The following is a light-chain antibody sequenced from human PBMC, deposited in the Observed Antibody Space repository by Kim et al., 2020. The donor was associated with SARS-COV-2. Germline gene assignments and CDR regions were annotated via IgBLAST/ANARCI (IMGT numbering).Light chain of an antibody. CDR3: QSADSIGTYWV. Sequence: PGQTARITCSGDAWAKQYAFWCQQKPGQAPVLVIYNDSDRPSGIHERFSGSSSGTTDTLTISGVQAEDEADYYCQSADSIGTYWVFGGGTKVTVL. CDR1: AWAKQY. J-gene: IGLJ3*02. V-gene: IGLV3-25*03. CDR2: NDS.